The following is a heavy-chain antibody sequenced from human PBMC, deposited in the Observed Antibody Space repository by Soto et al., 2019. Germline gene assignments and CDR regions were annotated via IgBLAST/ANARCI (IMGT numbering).Heavy chain of an antibody. D-gene: IGHD3-10*01. CDR3: AMSDGSGSQAFDY. V-gene: IGHV1-69*02. Sequence: QVHLVQSGAELKKPGSAVRVSCKASGDTFNFYTINWVRQAPGLGLEWMGRTNPILSMSNSALKFQGRLMISADKSTSTAYMDVRSLRSDDTAVYYCAMSDGSGSQAFDYWGQGAMVTVSS. CDR1: GDTFNFYT. J-gene: IGHJ4*02. CDR2: TNPILSMS.